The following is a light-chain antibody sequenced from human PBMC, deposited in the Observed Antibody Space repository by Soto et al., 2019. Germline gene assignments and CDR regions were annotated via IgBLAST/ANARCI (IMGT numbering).Light chain of an antibody. CDR3: QQYNSLSRT. Sequence: DIQITQSPSTLSASVGDRVTITCLASKSISSWLAWYQQKPGQAPKLLIYKASNLQSGVPSRFSGSGSGTEFILTIDSLQPDDFATYYCQQYNSLSRTFGQGTKVEIK. CDR2: KAS. CDR1: KSISSW. V-gene: IGKV1-5*03. J-gene: IGKJ1*01.